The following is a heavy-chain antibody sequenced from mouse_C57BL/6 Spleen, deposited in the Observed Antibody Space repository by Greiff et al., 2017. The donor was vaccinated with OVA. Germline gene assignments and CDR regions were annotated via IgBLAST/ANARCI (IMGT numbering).Heavy chain of an antibody. CDR1: GFTFSDYG. CDR3: ARVFYGYDLAY. Sequence: EVQLVESGGGLVKPGGSLKLSCAASGFTFSDYGMHWVRQAPEKGLEWVAYISSGSSTIYYADTVKGRFTISRDNAKNTLFLQMTSLRSEDTAMYYCARVFYGYDLAYWGQGTLVTVSA. CDR2: ISSGSSTI. J-gene: IGHJ3*01. V-gene: IGHV5-17*01. D-gene: IGHD2-2*01.